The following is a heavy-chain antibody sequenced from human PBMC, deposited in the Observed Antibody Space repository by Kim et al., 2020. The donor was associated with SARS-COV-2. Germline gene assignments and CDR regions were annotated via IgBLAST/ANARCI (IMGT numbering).Heavy chain of an antibody. CDR1: GDSITNTYY. Sequence: SETLSLTCSVSGDSITNTYYWSWIRQPPGKGLEWIGFVYHSGNTNYSPSLKSRATISVDTSNNQFSLTLSSVTAADTAVYSCANEGKLSGHYFAHWGQGALVPVSS. V-gene: IGHV4-59*13. CDR3: ANEGKLSGHYFAH. CDR2: VYHSGNT. D-gene: IGHD3-16*02. J-gene: IGHJ4*02.